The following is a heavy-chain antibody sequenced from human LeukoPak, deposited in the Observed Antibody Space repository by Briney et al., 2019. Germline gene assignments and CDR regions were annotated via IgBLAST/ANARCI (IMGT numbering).Heavy chain of an antibody. V-gene: IGHV4-39*01. J-gene: IGHJ4*02. CDR2: IYYSGST. Sequence: SETLSLTCTVSGGSISSSSYYWGWIRQPPGKGLEWIGSIYYSGSTYYNPSLKSRVTISVDTSKNQFSLKLSSVTAADTAVYYCARAGQGYCTSAGCFLSLDYWSQGTLVTVSS. CDR3: ARAGQGYCTSAGCFLSLDY. CDR1: GGSISSSSYY. D-gene: IGHD2-2*01.